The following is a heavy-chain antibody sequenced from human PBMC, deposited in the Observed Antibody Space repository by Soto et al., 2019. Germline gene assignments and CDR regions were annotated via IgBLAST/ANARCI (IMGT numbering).Heavy chain of an antibody. D-gene: IGHD1-1*01. CDR2: ISAHNGNT. V-gene: IGHV1-18*01. CDR1: GYTFTSYG. CDR3: ARGRYGDY. J-gene: IGHJ4*02. Sequence: QVHLVQSGAEVKKPGASVKVPCKGSGYTFTSYGITWVRQAPGQGLEWMGWISAHNGNTDYAQRLQGRVTVTRDTSTSTAYMELRSLRSDDTAVYYCARGRYGDYWGQGALVTVSS.